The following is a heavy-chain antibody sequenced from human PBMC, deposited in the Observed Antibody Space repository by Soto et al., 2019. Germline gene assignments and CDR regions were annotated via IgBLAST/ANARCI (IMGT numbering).Heavy chain of an antibody. V-gene: IGHV4-59*01. CDR1: GGSISSYY. D-gene: IGHD3-10*01. Sequence: SETLCLTCTASGGSISSYYWSWIRQPPGKGLEWIGYIYYSGSTNYNPSLKSRVTISADTSKNQFSLKLSSVTAADTAVYYCARVTYYYGSGSYHWFDPWGQGTLVTVSS. CDR2: IYYSGST. CDR3: ARVTYYYGSGSYHWFDP. J-gene: IGHJ5*02.